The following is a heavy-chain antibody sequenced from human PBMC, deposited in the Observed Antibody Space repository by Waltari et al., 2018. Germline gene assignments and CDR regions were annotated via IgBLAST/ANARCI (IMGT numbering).Heavy chain of an antibody. D-gene: IGHD6-19*01. J-gene: IGHJ5*02. CDR1: GYTFTGYY. CDR3: ARGFKEAVADATGLSWFDP. CDR2: INPNSGGT. V-gene: IGHV1-2*06. Sequence: QVQLVQSGAEVKKPGASVKVSCKASGYTFTGYYMHWVRQAPGPGLEWMGRINPNSGGTNYAQKFQGRVTMTRDTSISTAYMELSRLRSDDTAVYYCARGFKEAVADATGLSWFDPWGQGTLVTVSS.